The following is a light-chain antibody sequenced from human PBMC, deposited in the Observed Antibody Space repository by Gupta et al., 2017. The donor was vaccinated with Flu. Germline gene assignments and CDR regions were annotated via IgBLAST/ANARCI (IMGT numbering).Light chain of an antibody. CDR3: QQYGSSPRT. CDR1: QSVRNNY. J-gene: IGKJ1*01. CDR2: GAS. V-gene: IGKV3-20*01. Sequence: GTLYLSPGERATRSCRASQSVRNNYLAWYQQKPGQAPRLLIYGASTRAGGTPDRVSGSGSGTXFALTIXRLEPEDFAVYYCQQYGSSPRTFGXGTKVENK.